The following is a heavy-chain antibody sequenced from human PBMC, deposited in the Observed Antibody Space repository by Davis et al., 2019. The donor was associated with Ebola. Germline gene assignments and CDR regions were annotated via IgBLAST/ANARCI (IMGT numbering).Heavy chain of an antibody. D-gene: IGHD5-18*01. CDR1: GSSFPTYW. Sequence: GESLKISCQGSGSSFPTYWIGWVRQMPGKGLEWMGIIYPGDSDTRYSPSFQGQVTISVDKSISTAYLQWSSLKASDTAIYYCATGEYSYGWWVALAYWGQGTLVTVSS. V-gene: IGHV5-51*01. CDR3: ATGEYSYGWWVALAY. J-gene: IGHJ4*02. CDR2: IYPGDSDT.